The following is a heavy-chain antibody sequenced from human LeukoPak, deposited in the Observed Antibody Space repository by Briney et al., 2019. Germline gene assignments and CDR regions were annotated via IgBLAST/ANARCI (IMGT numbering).Heavy chain of an antibody. CDR2: IYYSGST. CDR3: ARVTITIGPPYYFDY. Sequence: SETLSLTCTVSGGSISSSSYYWGWIRQPPGKGLEWIGSIYYSGSTYYNPSLKSRVTISVDTSKNQFSLKLSSVTAADTAVYYCARVTITIGPPYYFDYWGQGTLVTVSS. CDR1: GGSISSSSYY. J-gene: IGHJ4*02. V-gene: IGHV4-39*07. D-gene: IGHD3-16*01.